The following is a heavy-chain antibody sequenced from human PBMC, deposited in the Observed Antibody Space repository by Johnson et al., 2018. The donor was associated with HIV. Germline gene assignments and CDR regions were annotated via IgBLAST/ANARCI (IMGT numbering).Heavy chain of an antibody. V-gene: IGHV3-30*04. J-gene: IGHJ3*02. CDR2: ISYDGSNK. D-gene: IGHD5-24*01. CDR1: GFTFNVYA. CDR3: ARRRRDGDAFDI. Sequence: QVQLVESGGGLVQPGGSLRLSCAASGFTFNVYALHWVRQAPGQGLEWVAVISYDGSNKYYADSVKGRFTISRDNSKNSLYLQMNTLRAEDTAVYYCARRRRDGDAFDIWGQGTMVTVSS.